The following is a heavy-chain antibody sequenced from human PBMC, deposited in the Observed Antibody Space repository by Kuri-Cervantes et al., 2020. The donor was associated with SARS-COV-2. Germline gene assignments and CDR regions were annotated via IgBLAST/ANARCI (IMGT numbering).Heavy chain of an antibody. J-gene: IGHJ6*03. Sequence: LSLTCAASGFTFIGHAMNWVRQAPGKGLEWVSYISSSTTYTNHADSVKGRFTISRDNAKNSLYLHMDSLRAEDSAVYSCARGGLCSGGSCYHYSYYMDVWGKGTTVTVSS. CDR2: ISSSTTYT. CDR1: GFTFIGHA. CDR3: ARGGLCSGGSCYHYSYYMDV. D-gene: IGHD2-15*01. V-gene: IGHV3-11*06.